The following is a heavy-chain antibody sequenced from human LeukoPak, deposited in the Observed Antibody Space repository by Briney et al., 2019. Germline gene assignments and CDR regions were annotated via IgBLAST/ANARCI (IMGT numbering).Heavy chain of an antibody. CDR2: SGTSGGA. V-gene: IGHV3-23*01. D-gene: IGHD5-24*01. J-gene: IGHJ4*02. CDR1: GLTFTKNA. CDR3: AKETRNTHNYYYFDS. Sequence: GGSLRLSCAASGLTFTKNAMGWVRHTPGKGLEWVSTSGTSGGAYYADSVKGRFTISRDESKNTLHLEMNSLRGEDTAVYYCAKETRNTHNYYYFDSWGQGTLVTVSS.